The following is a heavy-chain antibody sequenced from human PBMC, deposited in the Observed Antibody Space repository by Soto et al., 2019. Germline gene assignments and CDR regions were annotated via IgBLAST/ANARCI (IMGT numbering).Heavy chain of an antibody. Sequence: PSETLSLTCTVSGGSISSSSYYWGWIRQPPGKGLEWIGSIYYSGSTYYNPSLKSRVTISVDTSKNQFSLKLSSVTAADTAVYYCARHSLTGYYYLDYWGQGTLVTVSS. CDR3: ARHSLTGYYYLDY. V-gene: IGHV4-39*01. CDR1: GGSISSSSYY. CDR2: IYYSGST. J-gene: IGHJ4*02. D-gene: IGHD3-9*01.